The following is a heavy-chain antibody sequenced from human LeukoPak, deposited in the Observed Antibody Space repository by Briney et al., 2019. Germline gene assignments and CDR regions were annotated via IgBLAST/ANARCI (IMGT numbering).Heavy chain of an antibody. J-gene: IGHJ4*02. Sequence: KSSETLSLTCAVYGGSFSGYYWSWIRQPPGKGLEWIGEINHSGSTNYNPSLKSRVTISVDTSKNQFSLKLSSVTAADTAVYYCARREMITFGGVIVERDYWGQGTLVTVSS. CDR2: INHSGST. CDR3: ARREMITFGGVIVERDY. D-gene: IGHD3-16*02. CDR1: GGSFSGYY. V-gene: IGHV4-34*01.